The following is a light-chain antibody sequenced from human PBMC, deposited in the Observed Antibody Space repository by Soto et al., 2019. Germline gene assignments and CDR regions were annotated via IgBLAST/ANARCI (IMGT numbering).Light chain of an antibody. CDR2: GAS. CDR1: QSVSSN. CDR3: QHYSLYSPWT. V-gene: IGKV3-15*01. J-gene: IGKJ1*01. Sequence: EIVMTQSPATLSVSPGERATLSCRASQSVSSNLAWYQQKPGQAPRLLIYGASTRATGIPDRFSGSGSGTEFTLTISRLQPDDSATYYCQHYSLYSPWTFGQGTKVDIK.